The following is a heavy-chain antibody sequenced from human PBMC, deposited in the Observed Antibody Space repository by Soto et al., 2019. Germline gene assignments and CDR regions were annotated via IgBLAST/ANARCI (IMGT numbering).Heavy chain of an antibody. D-gene: IGHD1-1*01. CDR3: XSXGYLGXXXTTXGFSDY. CDR2: IIPIFGTA. CDR1: GGTFSSYA. Sequence: QVQLVQSGAEVKKPGSSVKVSCKASGGTFSSYAISWVRXXXXQGLEWMGGIIPIFGTANYAQKFQGRVTITADXXXXXXXXXXXXXXXXXXXXXXXXSXGYLGXXXTTXGFSDYWGQGTLVTVSS. V-gene: IGHV1-69*12. J-gene: IGHJ4*02.